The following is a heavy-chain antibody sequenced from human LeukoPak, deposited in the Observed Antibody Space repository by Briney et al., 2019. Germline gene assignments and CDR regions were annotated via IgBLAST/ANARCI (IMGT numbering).Heavy chain of an antibody. CDR2: IIPIFGTA. CDR3: ARGSRFLEWLSINLDY. D-gene: IGHD3-3*01. V-gene: IGHV1-69*05. Sequence: SVKVSCKASGGTFSSYAISWVRQAPGQGLEWMGGIIPIFGTANYAQKFQGRVTITTDKSTSTAYMELSSLRSGDTAVYYCARGSRFLEWLSINLDYWGQGTLVTVSS. CDR1: GGTFSSYA. J-gene: IGHJ4*02.